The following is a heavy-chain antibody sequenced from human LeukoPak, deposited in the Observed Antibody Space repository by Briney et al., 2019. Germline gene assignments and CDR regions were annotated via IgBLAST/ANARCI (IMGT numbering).Heavy chain of an antibody. CDR1: GFTFRSYW. Sequence: GGSLRLSCAASGFTFRSYWMTWVRQAPGMGLEWVANIKQDGSEKHYVDSVKGRFTISRDNAKNSLYLQMNSLRAEDTAVYYCAREPNSGSYFDYWGQGTLVTVSS. D-gene: IGHD1-26*01. J-gene: IGHJ4*02. V-gene: IGHV3-7*01. CDR3: AREPNSGSYFDY. CDR2: IKQDGSEK.